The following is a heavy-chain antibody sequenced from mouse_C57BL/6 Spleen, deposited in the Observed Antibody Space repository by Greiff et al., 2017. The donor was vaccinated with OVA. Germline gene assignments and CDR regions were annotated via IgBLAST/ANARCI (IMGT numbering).Heavy chain of an antibody. CDR1: GYTFTSYW. D-gene: IGHD3-1*01. V-gene: IGHV1-69*01. CDR2: IDPSDSYT. CDR3: ARGRHSPDY. J-gene: IGHJ2*01. Sequence: QVQLKQPGAELVMPGASVKLSCKASGYTFTSYWMHWVKQRPGQGLEWIGEIDPSDSYTNYNQKFKGKSTLTVDKSSSTAYMQLSSLTSEDSAVYYCARGRHSPDYWGQGTTLTVSS.